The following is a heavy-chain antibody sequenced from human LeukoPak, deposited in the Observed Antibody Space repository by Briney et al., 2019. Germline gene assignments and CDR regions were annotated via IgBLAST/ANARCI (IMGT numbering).Heavy chain of an antibody. Sequence: GGSLRLSCGASGFIFSNHWMSWVRQAPGKGLEWVANIKQDGSDKYYVDSVKGRFIISRDNARNSMYLQMNSLRADDTAVYYCATYCSSTSCQALWGQGTLVTVSS. V-gene: IGHV3-7*01. CDR1: GFIFSNHW. CDR2: IKQDGSDK. CDR3: ATYCSSTSCQAL. J-gene: IGHJ4*02. D-gene: IGHD2-2*01.